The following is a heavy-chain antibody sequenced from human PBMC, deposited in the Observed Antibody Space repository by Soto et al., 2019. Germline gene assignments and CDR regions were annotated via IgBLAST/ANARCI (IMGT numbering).Heavy chain of an antibody. CDR2: VYFSGSS. J-gene: IGHJ6*02. CDR3: AREVLRYLEWFEYGMDV. CDR1: GGSISSSSFY. Sequence: SETLSLTCTVSGGSISSSSFYWGWIRQPPGKGLEWIGHVYFSGSSYYNPSLKNRVTISMDMSKNQFSLKLTSVTAADTAVYYCAREVLRYLEWFEYGMDVWGQGKPVTVSS. D-gene: IGHD3-3*01. V-gene: IGHV4-39*01.